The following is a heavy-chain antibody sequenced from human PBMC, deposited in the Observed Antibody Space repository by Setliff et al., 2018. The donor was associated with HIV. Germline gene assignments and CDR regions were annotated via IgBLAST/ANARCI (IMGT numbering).Heavy chain of an antibody. V-gene: IGHV4-59*11. CDR3: APGEGVASTYYHD. CDR1: GPSINIHY. D-gene: IGHD3-3*01. CDR2: IYSTGST. J-gene: IGHJ4*01. Sequence: PSETLSLTCTVSGPSINIHYWSWIRQSPGKAFEWIGYIYSTGSTNYDPSLQSRVTISMVASRNQFSLKVTSVTAADTAVYFCAPGEGVASTYYHDWGQGTQVTVSS.